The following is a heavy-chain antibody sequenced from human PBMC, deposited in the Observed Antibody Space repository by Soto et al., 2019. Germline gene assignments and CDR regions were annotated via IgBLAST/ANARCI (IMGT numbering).Heavy chain of an antibody. D-gene: IGHD5-18*01. J-gene: IGHJ4*02. CDR2: ISAYNGNT. CDR3: ARWPQLYGYLSYSSIDYFDY. V-gene: IGHV1-18*01. Sequence: ASVKVSCKASGYTFTSYGISWVRQAPGQGLEWMGWISAYNGNTNYAQKLQGRVTMTTDTSTSTAYMELRSLRSDDTAVYYCARWPQLYGYLSYSSIDYFDYWGQGTLVTVSS. CDR1: GYTFTSYG.